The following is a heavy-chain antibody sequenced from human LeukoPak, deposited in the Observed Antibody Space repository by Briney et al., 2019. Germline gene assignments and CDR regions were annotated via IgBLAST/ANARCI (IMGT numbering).Heavy chain of an antibody. V-gene: IGHV3-48*03. CDR1: GFTFSSNE. CDR3: ASSTRTRLQPDY. J-gene: IGHJ4*02. Sequence: GGSLRLSCAASGFTFSSNEMNWVRQAPGKGLEWVSYISSSGSTIYYADSVKGRFTISRDNAKNSLYLQMNSLRAEDTAVYYCASSTRTRLQPDYWGQGTLVTVSS. CDR2: ISSSGSTI. D-gene: IGHD4-11*01.